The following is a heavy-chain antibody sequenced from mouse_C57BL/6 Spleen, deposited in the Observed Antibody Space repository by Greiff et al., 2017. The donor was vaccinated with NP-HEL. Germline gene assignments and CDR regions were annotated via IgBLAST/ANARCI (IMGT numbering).Heavy chain of an antibody. CDR3: TTSGATVAKRGFDY. CDR2: IDPENGDT. CDR1: GFNIKDDY. D-gene: IGHD1-1*01. J-gene: IGHJ2*01. V-gene: IGHV14-4*01. Sequence: VQLQQSGAELVRPGASVKLSCTASGFNIKDDYMHWVKQRPEQGLEWIGWIDPENGDTEYASKFQGKATITADTSSNTACLQLSSLTSEDTAVYYCTTSGATVAKRGFDYWGQGTTLTVSS.